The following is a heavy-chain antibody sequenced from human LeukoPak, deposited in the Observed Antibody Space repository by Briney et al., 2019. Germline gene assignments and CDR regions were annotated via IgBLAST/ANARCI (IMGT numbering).Heavy chain of an antibody. D-gene: IGHD5-18*01. J-gene: IGHJ4*02. CDR3: ARDVVMSDTAIPPNFDY. CDR1: GGSISSSSYY. V-gene: IGHV4-39*07. Sequence: SETLSLTCTVSGGSISSSSYYWGWIRQPPGKGLEWIGSIYYSGSTYYNPSLKSRVTISVDTSKNQFSLKLSSVTAADTAVYYCARDVVMSDTAIPPNFDYWGQGTLVTVSS. CDR2: IYYSGST.